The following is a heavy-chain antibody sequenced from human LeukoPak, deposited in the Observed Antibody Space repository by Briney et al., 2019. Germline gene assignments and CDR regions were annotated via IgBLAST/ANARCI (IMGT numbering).Heavy chain of an antibody. D-gene: IGHD3-3*01. CDR3: ARSIVLVPAAHTYYDFWSGYPAYYYMDV. V-gene: IGHV4-30-4*08. Sequence: SQTLSLTCTVSGGSISSGDYYWSWIRQPPGKGQEWIGYIYYSGSTYYNPSLKSRVNISVDTSKNQFSLKLSSVTAADTAVYYCARSIVLVPAAHTYYDFWSGYPAYYYMDVWGKGTTVTVSS. CDR2: IYYSGST. CDR1: GGSISSGDYY. J-gene: IGHJ6*03.